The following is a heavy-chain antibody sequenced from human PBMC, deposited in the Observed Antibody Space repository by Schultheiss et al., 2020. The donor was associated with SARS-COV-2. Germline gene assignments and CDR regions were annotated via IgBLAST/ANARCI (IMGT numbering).Heavy chain of an antibody. CDR3: ARNAARLITRAQFDY. D-gene: IGHD6-6*01. CDR1: GFTFSSYA. CDR2: ISSSGSTI. Sequence: GGSLRLSCAASGFTFSSYAMSWVRQAPGKGLEWVSAISSSGSTIYYADSVKGRFTISRDNAKNSLYLQMNSLRAEDTAVYYCARNAARLITRAQFDYWGQGTLVTVSS. J-gene: IGHJ4*02. V-gene: IGHV3-48*03.